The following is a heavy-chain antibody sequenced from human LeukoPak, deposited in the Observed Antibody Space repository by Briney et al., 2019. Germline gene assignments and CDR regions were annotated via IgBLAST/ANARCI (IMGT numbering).Heavy chain of an antibody. CDR1: GFTFSSYA. J-gene: IGHJ4*02. CDR2: ISGSGGST. D-gene: IGHD6-6*01. V-gene: IGHV3-23*01. Sequence: GGSLRLSCAASGFTFSSYAMSWVRQAPGKGLEWVSAISGSGGSTYYADSVKGRFTISRDNSKNTLYLQMNSLRAEDTAVYYCARGSSSNPYYYEYWGQGAQVTVSS. CDR3: ARGSSSNPYYYEY.